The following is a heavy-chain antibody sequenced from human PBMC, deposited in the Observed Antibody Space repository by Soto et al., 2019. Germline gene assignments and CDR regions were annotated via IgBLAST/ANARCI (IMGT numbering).Heavy chain of an antibody. J-gene: IGHJ4*02. CDR1: GYSFTSSYS. D-gene: IGHD4-17*01. V-gene: IGHV1-18*01. Sequence: QVQLVQSGAEVKRPGSSVRVSCMASGYSFTSSYSFSWVRQAPGQGLEWMGWISAYNGNTIYGQKVQGRVTMTTDTSTSTAYMELRSLRSDDTAIYYCARALHYYGANGYYFDYWGQGTLVTVSS. CDR3: ARALHYYGANGYYFDY. CDR2: ISAYNGNT.